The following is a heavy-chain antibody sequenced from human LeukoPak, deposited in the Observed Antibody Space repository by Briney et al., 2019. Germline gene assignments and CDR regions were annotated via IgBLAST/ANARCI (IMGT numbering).Heavy chain of an antibody. J-gene: IGHJ4*02. D-gene: IGHD1-26*01. CDR3: ARDSGSYSSVVS. V-gene: IGHV1-2*06. CDR2: INPNSGGT. Sequence: ASVKVSCXASGYTFTGYYMHWVRQALGQGLEWMGRINPNSGGTNYAQKFQGRVTMTRDTSISTAYMELSRLRSDDTAVYYCARDSGSYSSVVSWGQGTLVTVSS. CDR1: GYTFTGYY.